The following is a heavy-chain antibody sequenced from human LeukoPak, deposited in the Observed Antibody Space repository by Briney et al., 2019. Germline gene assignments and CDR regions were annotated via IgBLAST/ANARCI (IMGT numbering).Heavy chain of an antibody. J-gene: IGHJ5*02. CDR1: GGSISSYY. D-gene: IGHD2-2*01. CDR3: ARGSYCSSTSCYSRGGFDP. Sequence: SETLSLTCTVSGGSISSYYWSWIRQPPGKGLEWIGSIYYRGTTYYNPSLKSRVTISVDTSKTQFSLQLSSVTAADTAVYYCARGSYCSSTSCYSRGGFDPWGQGTLVTVSS. V-gene: IGHV4-59*05. CDR2: IYYRGTT.